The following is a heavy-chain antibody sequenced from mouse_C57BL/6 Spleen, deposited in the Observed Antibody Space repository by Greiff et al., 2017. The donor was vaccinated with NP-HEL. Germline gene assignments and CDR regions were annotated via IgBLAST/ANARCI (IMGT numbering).Heavy chain of an antibody. D-gene: IGHD2-4*01. CDR1: GYTFTSYW. CDR2: IHPNSGST. J-gene: IGHJ4*01. CDR3: ANTYYDVYYAMDY. Sequence: VQLQQSGAELVKPGASVKLSCKASGYTFTSYWMHWVKQRPGQGLEWIGMIHPNSGSTNYNEKFKSKATLTVDKSSSTAYMQLSSLTSEDSAVYYCANTYYDVYYAMDYWGQGTSVTVSS. V-gene: IGHV1-64*01.